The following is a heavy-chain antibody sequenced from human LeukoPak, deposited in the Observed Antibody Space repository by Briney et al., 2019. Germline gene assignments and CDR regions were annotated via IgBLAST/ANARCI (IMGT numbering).Heavy chain of an antibody. D-gene: IGHD3-9*01. CDR2: MNPNSGNT. Sequence: ASVKVSCKASGYTFTSYDLNWVRQATGQGLEWMGWMNPNSGNTGYAQKFQGRVTMTRNTSISTAYMELSSLRSEDTAVYYCARGRGLRYFDWLLQGDFDYWGQGTLVTVSS. J-gene: IGHJ4*02. CDR3: ARGRGLRYFDWLLQGDFDY. V-gene: IGHV1-8*01. CDR1: GYTFTSYD.